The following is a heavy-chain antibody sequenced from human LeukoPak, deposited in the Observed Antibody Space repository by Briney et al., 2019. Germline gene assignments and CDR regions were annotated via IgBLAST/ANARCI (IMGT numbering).Heavy chain of an antibody. Sequence: KTGGSLRLSCAASGFTFSSYSMNWVRQAPGKGLEWVSSISSSSYIYYADSVKGRFTISRDNAKNSLYLQMNSLRAEDTAVYYCASFPHRPGTKIDYWGQGTLVTVSS. V-gene: IGHV3-21*01. J-gene: IGHJ4*02. CDR1: GFTFSSYS. D-gene: IGHD1-14*01. CDR2: ISSSSYI. CDR3: ASFPHRPGTKIDY.